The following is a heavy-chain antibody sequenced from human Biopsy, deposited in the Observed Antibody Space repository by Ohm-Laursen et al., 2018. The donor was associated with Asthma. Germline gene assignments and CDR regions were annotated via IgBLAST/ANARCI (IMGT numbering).Heavy chain of an antibody. CDR2: IYSGGTS. CDR1: GFAVSRDY. D-gene: IGHD3-22*01. V-gene: IGHV3-53*01. Sequence: SLRLSCTASGFAVSRDYMFWVRQAPGKGLEWASVIYSGGTSHTADSVRGRFTISRDYSKNTLYLQMHSLRAEDTAVYYCARGDSSNWLHYYFDYWGQGTLVTVSS. J-gene: IGHJ4*02. CDR3: ARGDSSNWLHYYFDY.